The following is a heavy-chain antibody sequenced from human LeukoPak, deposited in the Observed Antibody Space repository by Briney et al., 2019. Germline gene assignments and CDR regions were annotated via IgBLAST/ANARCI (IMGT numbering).Heavy chain of an antibody. CDR3: ARMAYCGSDCYYYFDY. CDR2: VYYSGRT. Sequence: SETLSLTCTVSGGSISSYYWSWIRQPPGKGLEWIGFVYYSGRTSYNPFLKSRVTITADTSKNQFSLRLNSVTAADAAVYYCARMAYCGSDCYYYFDYWGQGTLVTVSS. CDR1: GGSISSYY. J-gene: IGHJ4*02. V-gene: IGHV4-59*01. D-gene: IGHD2-21*02.